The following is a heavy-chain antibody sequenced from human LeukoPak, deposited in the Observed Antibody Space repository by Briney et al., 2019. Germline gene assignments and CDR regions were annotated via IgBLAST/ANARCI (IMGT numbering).Heavy chain of an antibody. CDR3: ARDPGYDSSGHYYGSTDY. D-gene: IGHD3-22*01. Sequence: PGGSLRLSCAASGFTFSSYGMHRVRQAPGKGLEWVAVIWYDGSNKYYADSVQGRFTISRDNSKNTLYLQMNSLRAEDTAVYYCARDPGYDSSGHYYGSTDYWGQGALVTVSS. V-gene: IGHV3-33*01. CDR2: IWYDGSNK. CDR1: GFTFSSYG. J-gene: IGHJ4*02.